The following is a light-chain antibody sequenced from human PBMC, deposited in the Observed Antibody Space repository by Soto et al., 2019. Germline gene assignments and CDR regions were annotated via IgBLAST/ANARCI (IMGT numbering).Light chain of an antibody. J-gene: IGKJ5*01. V-gene: IGKV3-11*01. CDR3: QQRSNWPPIT. CDR1: ESVNNH. CDR2: DAS. Sequence: EIVLTQSPATLSLSPGERATLSCRASESVNNHLAWYQQKPGQAPRLLIYDASNRATGIPARFSGSGSGTDFALTISSLEPGDFAVYYCQQRSNWPPITFGQGTRLEI.